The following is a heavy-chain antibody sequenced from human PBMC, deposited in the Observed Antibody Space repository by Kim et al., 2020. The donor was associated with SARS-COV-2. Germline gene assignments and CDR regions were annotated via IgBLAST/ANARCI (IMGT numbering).Heavy chain of an antibody. CDR2: ISYSGST. J-gene: IGHJ4*02. Sequence: SETLSLTCTVSGDSISSSYFYWGWIRQPPGKGLEWIGSISYSGSTHSNPSLQSRVTISVDPSKNQFSLILISVTAADTAVYYCARRALVGTDGMWYFDYWGQGTLVAVSS. D-gene: IGHD6-19*01. V-gene: IGHV4-39*01. CDR3: ARRALVGTDGMWYFDY. CDR1: GDSISSSYFY.